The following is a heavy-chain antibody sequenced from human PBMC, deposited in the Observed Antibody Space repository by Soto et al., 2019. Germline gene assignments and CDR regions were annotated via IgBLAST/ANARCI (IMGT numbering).Heavy chain of an antibody. J-gene: IGHJ4*02. V-gene: IGHV1-69*01. D-gene: IGHD3-9*01. CDR2: LVPVFGTP. CDR1: GGVFSNYA. CDR3: ARESYYLSTGYYFAT. Sequence: QVQLVQSGAEVKQPGSSVKVSCKASGGVFSNYALTWVRQAPGQGPEWVGGLVPVFGTPNYAPKFQGRGTVPADESTRTGYLELITLTSADTAIYYCARESYYLSTGYYFATWGQGTLVIVSS.